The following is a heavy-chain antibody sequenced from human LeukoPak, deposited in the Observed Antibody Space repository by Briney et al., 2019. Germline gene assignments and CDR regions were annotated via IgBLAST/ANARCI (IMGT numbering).Heavy chain of an antibody. CDR3: ASSSGIAVAGFDY. V-gene: IGHV4-38-2*02. J-gene: IGHJ4*02. D-gene: IGHD6-19*01. CDR2: IYHSGST. Sequence: SETLSLTCTVSGYSISSGYYWGWIRQPPGKGREWIGSIYHSGSTYYNPSLKSRVTISVDTSKNQFSLKLSSVTAADTAVYYCASSSGIAVAGFDYWGQGTLVTVSS. CDR1: GYSISSGYY.